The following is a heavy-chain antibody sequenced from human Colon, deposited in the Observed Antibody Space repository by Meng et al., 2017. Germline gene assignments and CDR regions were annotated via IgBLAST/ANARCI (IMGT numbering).Heavy chain of an antibody. CDR2: IIPMFPKT. V-gene: IGHV1-69*01. J-gene: IGHJ4*02. CDR1: GGSFNTYG. Sequence: QGQLVQAGAEVKTPGSSVKVSCKTSGGSFNTYGINWVRQAPKQGLEWMGGIIPMFPKTNYAQKFEGRLTITADESTSTAYMELSSLRSEDTAVYYCTRGLATIPHFDYWGQGTLVTVSS. D-gene: IGHD5-24*01. CDR3: TRGLATIPHFDY.